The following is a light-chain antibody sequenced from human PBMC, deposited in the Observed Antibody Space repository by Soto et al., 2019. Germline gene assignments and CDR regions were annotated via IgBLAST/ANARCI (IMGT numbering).Light chain of an antibody. V-gene: IGLV2-14*01. Sequence: QSALTQPASVSGSPGQSITISCTGTRGDVGAFNYVSWYQIQPGKAPKLVIYEVSSRPSGVSKRFSGSKSGNTASLSISGLQPEDEGDYYCSSYSRSINYVVGTGTKVTVL. CDR1: RGDVGAFNY. J-gene: IGLJ1*01. CDR2: EVS. CDR3: SSYSRSINYV.